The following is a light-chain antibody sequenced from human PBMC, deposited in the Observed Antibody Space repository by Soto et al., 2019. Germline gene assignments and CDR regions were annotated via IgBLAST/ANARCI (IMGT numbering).Light chain of an antibody. Sequence: QSALTQPASVSGSPGQSITISCTGTSSDVGSYNLVSWYQQHPGKAPKLMIYEVSKRPSGVSNRFSGSKSGTSASLAISGLRSEDEADYYCAAWDDSLSGVVFGGGTKLTVL. J-gene: IGLJ2*01. CDR2: EVS. CDR3: AAWDDSLSGVV. CDR1: SSDVGSYNL. V-gene: IGLV2-14*02.